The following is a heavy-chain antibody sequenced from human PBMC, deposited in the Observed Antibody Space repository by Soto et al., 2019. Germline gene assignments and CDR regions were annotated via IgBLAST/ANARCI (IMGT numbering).Heavy chain of an antibody. J-gene: IGHJ6*02. CDR1: GFTVSSNY. CDR3: ARGPLRGFGELLPNYYDMDV. V-gene: IGHV3-66*01. Sequence: GGSLRLSCAASGFTVSSNYMSWVRQAPGKGLEWVSVIYSGGSTYYADSVKGRFTISRDNSKNTLYLQMNSLRAEDTAVYYCARGPLRGFGELLPNYYDMDVWGQGTTVTVSS. D-gene: IGHD3-10*01. CDR2: IYSGGST.